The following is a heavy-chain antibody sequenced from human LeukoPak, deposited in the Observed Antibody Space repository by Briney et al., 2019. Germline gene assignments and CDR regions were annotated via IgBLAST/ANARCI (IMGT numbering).Heavy chain of an antibody. V-gene: IGHV3-21*01. D-gene: IGHD4-17*01. Sequence: PGGSLRLSCAASGFTFSSYSMNWVRQAPGKGLEWVSSISSSSSYIYYADSVKGRLTISRDNAKNSLYLQMNSLRAEDTAVYYCARAVYGFDAFDIWGQGTMVTVSS. CDR1: GFTFSSYS. CDR2: ISSSSSYI. CDR3: ARAVYGFDAFDI. J-gene: IGHJ3*02.